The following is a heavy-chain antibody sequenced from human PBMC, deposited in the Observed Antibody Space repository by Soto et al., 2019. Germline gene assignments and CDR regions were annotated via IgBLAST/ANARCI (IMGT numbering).Heavy chain of an antibody. V-gene: IGHV4-59*08. Sequence: SEALSLTCTVSGGSISRYYWSWIRQPPGKGLEWIGYIYYSGSTNYNPSLKSRVTISVDTSKNQFSLKLSSVTAADTAVYYCARRYGPGFDYWGQGTLVTVSS. CDR3: ARRYGPGFDY. CDR2: IYYSGST. J-gene: IGHJ4*02. CDR1: GGSISRYY. D-gene: IGHD4-17*01.